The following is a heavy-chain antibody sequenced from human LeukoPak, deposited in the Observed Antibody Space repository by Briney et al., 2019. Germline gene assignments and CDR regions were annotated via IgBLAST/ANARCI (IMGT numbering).Heavy chain of an antibody. CDR2: IYYSGST. D-gene: IGHD6-13*01. Sequence: ASETLSLTCAVSGGSISSSNWWSWVRQPPGKGLEWIGSIYYSGSTYYNPSLKSRVTISVDTSKNQFSLKLSSVTAADTAVYYCARWQQLAEFDYWGQGTLVTVSS. J-gene: IGHJ4*02. CDR1: GGSISSSNW. V-gene: IGHV4-39*01. CDR3: ARWQQLAEFDY.